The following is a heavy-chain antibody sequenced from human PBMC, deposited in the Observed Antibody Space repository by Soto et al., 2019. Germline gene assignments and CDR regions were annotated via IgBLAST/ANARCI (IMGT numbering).Heavy chain of an antibody. J-gene: IGHJ5*02. CDR3: ATTRRHYYGSGSSGS. CDR1: SGSISSSNW. D-gene: IGHD3-10*01. V-gene: IGHV4-4*02. CDR2: IYHSGST. Sequence: SETLSLTCAVSSGSISSSNWWSWVRQPPGKGLEWIGEIYHSGSTNYNPSLKSRVTISVDKSKNQFSLKLSSVTAADTAVYYCATTRRHYYGSGSSGSWGQGTLVTVSS.